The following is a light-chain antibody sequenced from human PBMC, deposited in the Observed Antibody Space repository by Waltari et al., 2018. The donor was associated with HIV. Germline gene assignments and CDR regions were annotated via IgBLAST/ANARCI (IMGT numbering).Light chain of an antibody. J-gene: IGLJ1*01. CDR1: SSNIGSGYD. CDR3: QSYDSSLSGYV. V-gene: IGLV1-40*01. CDR2: GNS. Sequence: SVSGSPGQRVTIPCTGSSSNIGSGYDAHRYQQPPGTAPKLLIYGNSNRPSGVPDRFSGSKSGTSASLAITGLQAEDEADYYCQSYDSSLSGYVFGTGTKVTVL.